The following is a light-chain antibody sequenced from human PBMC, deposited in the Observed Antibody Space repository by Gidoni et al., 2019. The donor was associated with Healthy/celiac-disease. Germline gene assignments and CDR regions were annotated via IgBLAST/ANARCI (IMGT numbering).Light chain of an antibody. J-gene: IGKJ3*01. Sequence: DSQMTQSPSSLSASVGDRVTITCRASQSISSYLNWYQQKPGKAPKLLIYAASSLQSGVPSRFSGSGSGTDFTLTISSLQPEDFATYYCQQSYRTPFTFGPGTKVDIK. V-gene: IGKV1-39*01. CDR3: QQSYRTPFT. CDR1: QSISSY. CDR2: AAS.